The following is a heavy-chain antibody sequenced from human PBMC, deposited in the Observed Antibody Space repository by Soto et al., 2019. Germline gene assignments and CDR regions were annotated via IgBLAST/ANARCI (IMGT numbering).Heavy chain of an antibody. CDR2: ISHDGRVR. Sequence: QVQMVESGGGVVQPGTSLRLSCATSGFTFSTFGMHWVRQAPGKGLEWVAMISHDGRVRHYTDSVQGRFSISRDTSKKTLYLQMNSLTDEDTAIYYGAKDWGSGGWFNWFASWGQGTRVTVS. J-gene: IGHJ5*01. D-gene: IGHD6-13*01. CDR3: AKDWGSGGWFNWFAS. V-gene: IGHV3-30*18. CDR1: GFTFSTFG.